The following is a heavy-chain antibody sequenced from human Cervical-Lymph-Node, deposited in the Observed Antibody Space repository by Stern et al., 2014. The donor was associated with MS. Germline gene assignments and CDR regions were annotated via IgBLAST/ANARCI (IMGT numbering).Heavy chain of an antibody. CDR1: GGSISSSSYY. Sequence: QLQLQESGPGLVKPSETLSLTCTVSGGSISSSSYYWGWIRQPPGKGLEWIGSIYYSGSTYYNPSLKSRVTISVDPSKNQFSLKLSSVTAADTAVYYCARHYLGGGGAGNDAFDIWGQGTMVTVSS. D-gene: IGHD2-21*01. CDR3: ARHYLGGGGAGNDAFDI. J-gene: IGHJ3*02. CDR2: IYYSGST. V-gene: IGHV4-39*01.